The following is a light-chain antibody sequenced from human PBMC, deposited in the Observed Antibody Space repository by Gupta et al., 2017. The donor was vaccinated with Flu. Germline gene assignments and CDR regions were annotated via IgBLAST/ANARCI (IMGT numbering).Light chain of an antibody. CDR1: QSINSNY. CDR3: QHYVGSPRT. V-gene: IGKV3-20*01. CDR2: GAS. J-gene: IGKJ1*01. Sequence: DIVLTQSPGTLSLSPGERATRSCMASQSINSNYLAWYQQKPGQAPRLLIYGASSRATGIPDRFGGSGSGTDFTLTISRLEPEDFAVYYCQHYVGSPRTFGQGNKVEIK.